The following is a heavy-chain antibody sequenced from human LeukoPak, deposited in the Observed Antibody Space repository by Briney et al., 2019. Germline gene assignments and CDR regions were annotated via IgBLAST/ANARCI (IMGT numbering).Heavy chain of an antibody. CDR3: ARDNWDIADAPDAFDI. J-gene: IGHJ3*02. V-gene: IGHV4-39*07. CDR2: IYYSGST. CDR1: GGSISSSSYY. Sequence: SETLSLTCTVSGGSISSSSYYWGWIRQPPGKGLEWIGSIYYSGSTYYNPSLKSRVTMSVDTSKNQFSLKLSSVTAADTAVYYCARDNWDIADAPDAFDIWGQGTMVTVSS. D-gene: IGHD5-12*01.